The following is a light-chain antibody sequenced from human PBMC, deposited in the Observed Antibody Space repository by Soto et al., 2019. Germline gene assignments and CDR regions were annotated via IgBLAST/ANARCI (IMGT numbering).Light chain of an antibody. CDR2: GAS. Sequence: EIVLTHSPDTLSLSPGERATLSFRSSQSVSSDYLVWYQQKPGQAPRLLIYGASRRATGIPDRFSGSGSGTDFILTISRLEPEDFAVYYCQHYDNSPPSVTFGPGTKVDIK. CDR3: QHYDNSPPSVT. J-gene: IGKJ3*01. V-gene: IGKV3-20*01. CDR1: QSVSSDY.